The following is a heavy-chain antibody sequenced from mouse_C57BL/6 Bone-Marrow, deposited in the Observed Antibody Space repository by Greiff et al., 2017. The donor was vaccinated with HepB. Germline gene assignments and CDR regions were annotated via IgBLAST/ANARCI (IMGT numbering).Heavy chain of an antibody. CDR2: INPYNGGT. CDR1: GYTFTDYY. V-gene: IGHV1-19*01. J-gene: IGHJ3*01. D-gene: IGHD1-1*01. Sequence: EVMLVESGPVLVKPGASVKMSCKASGYTFTDYYMNWVKQSHGKSLEWIGVINPYNGGTSYNQKFKGKATLTVDKSSSTAYMELNSLTSEDSAVYYCAGYYGTWFAYWGQGTLVTVSA. CDR3: AGYYGTWFAY.